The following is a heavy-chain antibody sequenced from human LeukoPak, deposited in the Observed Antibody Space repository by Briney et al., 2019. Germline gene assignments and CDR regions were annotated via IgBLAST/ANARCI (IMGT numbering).Heavy chain of an antibody. V-gene: IGHV3-23*01. J-gene: IGHJ4*02. D-gene: IGHD3-22*01. CDR1: GFTFSSYA. Sequence: GGSLRLSCAASGFTFSSYAMSWVRQAPGKGLEWVSAISGSGGSTYYADSVKGRFTISRDNSKNTLYLQMNSLRAEDTAVYYCARDARGYYYDSSGFDYWGQGTLVTVSS. CDR2: ISGSGGST. CDR3: ARDARGYYYDSSGFDY.